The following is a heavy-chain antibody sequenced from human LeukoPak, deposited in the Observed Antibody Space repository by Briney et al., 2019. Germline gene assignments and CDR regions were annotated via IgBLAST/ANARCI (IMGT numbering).Heavy chain of an antibody. CDR3: ARQPALGAVAAMRGVPFDY. V-gene: IGHV5-51*01. J-gene: IGHJ4*02. Sequence: GESLHISCQGHGYDFIYYWIGWARPAPGKGLEWMGIIYSGESHTRYSSSFKGQVNILVDRSISTGYLQWSSLKASDSAMYYWARQPALGAVAAMRGVPFDYWGQGTLVTVSA. CDR2: IYSGESHT. CDR1: GYDFIYYW. D-gene: IGHD6-19*01.